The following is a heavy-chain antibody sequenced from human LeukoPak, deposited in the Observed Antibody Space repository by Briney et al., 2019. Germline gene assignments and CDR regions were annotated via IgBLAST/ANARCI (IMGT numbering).Heavy chain of an antibody. CDR3: ARDGGRGYSGYDWDY. CDR2: INPNSGGT. D-gene: IGHD5-12*01. V-gene: IGHV1-2*02. J-gene: IGHJ4*02. CDR1: GYTFTGYY. Sequence: ASVKVSCKASGYTFTGYYMHWVRQAPGQGLEWMGWINPNSGGTNYAQKFQGRVTMTRDTSISTAYMELSRLRSDDTAVYYCARDGGRGYSGYDWDYWGQGTLVTVSS.